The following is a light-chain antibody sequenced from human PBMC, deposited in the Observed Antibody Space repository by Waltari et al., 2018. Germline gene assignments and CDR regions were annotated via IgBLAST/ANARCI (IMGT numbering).Light chain of an antibody. CDR1: QDVSTW. V-gene: IGKV1-12*01. CDR3: QQTDSFPLT. J-gene: IGKJ4*01. Sequence: TQMTQSPSPVSASVGDRVTISCRASQDVSTWLAWYQQKPGTAPNLLIHGASSLQSGVPSRFSGSGSGTEFTLTINGLQPEDFATYYCQQTDSFPLTFGGGTKVEIK. CDR2: GAS.